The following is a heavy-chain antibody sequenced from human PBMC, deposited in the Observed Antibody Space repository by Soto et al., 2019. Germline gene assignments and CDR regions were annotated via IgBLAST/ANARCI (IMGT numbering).Heavy chain of an antibody. CDR3: TTETRGY. CDR1: GFTFSDAW. CDR2: IKSKTDGETT. J-gene: IGHJ4*02. Sequence: EVQLVESGGGLVKPGESLRLSCAVSGFTFSDAWMSWVRQAPGKGLEWVGRIKSKTDGETTDYAAPVKGRFTISRDDSKNTLYVTMSSLKTEDSAVYYCTTETRGYWGQGTLVTVSS. V-gene: IGHV3-15*01.